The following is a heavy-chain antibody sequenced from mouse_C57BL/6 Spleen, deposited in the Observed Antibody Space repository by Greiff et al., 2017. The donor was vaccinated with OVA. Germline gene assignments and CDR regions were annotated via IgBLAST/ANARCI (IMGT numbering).Heavy chain of an antibody. D-gene: IGHD1-1*01. CDR2: IRLKSDNYAT. CDR1: GFTFSNYW. J-gene: IGHJ4*01. Sequence: EVKLMESGGGLVQPGGSMKLSCVASGFTFSNYWMNWVRQSPEKGLEWVAQIRLKSDNYATHYAESVKGRFTISRDDSKSSVYLQMNNLRAEDTGIYSCTEAGYGSSYDAMDYWGQGTSVTVSS. CDR3: TEAGYGSSYDAMDY. V-gene: IGHV6-3*01.